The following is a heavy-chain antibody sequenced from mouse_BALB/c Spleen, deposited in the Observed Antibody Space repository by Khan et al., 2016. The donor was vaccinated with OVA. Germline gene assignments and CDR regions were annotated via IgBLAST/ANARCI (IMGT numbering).Heavy chain of an antibody. CDR1: GFNFSSYG. D-gene: IGHD2-9*01. V-gene: IGHV5-6*01. J-gene: IGHJ4*01. CDR3: TRAYYGNDYYAMDN. Sequence: EVELVESGGDLVKPGGSLKLSCAASGFNFSSYGMSWVRQTPDKRLEWVASISRGGGYTYYADSVKGRFTISRDNAKNTLYLQMNSLKSEDTAMFYCTRAYYGNDYYAMDNWGQGTSVTVSS. CDR2: ISRGGGYT.